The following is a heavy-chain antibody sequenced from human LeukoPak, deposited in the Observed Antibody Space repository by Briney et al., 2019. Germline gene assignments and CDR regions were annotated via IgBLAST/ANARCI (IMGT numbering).Heavy chain of an antibody. V-gene: IGHV4-61*02. CDR2: IYTSGST. CDR1: GGSISSGSYY. Sequence: SETLSLTCTVSGGSISSGSYYWSWIRQPAGKGLEWIGRIYTSGSTNYNPSLKSRVTISVDTSKNQFSLKLSSVTAADTAVYYCARARGAGRFDYWGQGTLVTVSS. CDR3: ARARGAGRFDY. J-gene: IGHJ4*02. D-gene: IGHD3-10*01.